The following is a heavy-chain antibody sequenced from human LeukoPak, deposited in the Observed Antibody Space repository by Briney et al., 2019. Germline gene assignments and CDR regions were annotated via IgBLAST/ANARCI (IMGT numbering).Heavy chain of an antibody. J-gene: IGHJ4*02. Sequence: ASVKVSCKASGYTFTSYYMHWVRQAPGQGLEWMGIINPSGGSTNYAQKFQGRVTITADKSTSTAYMELSSLRSEDTAVYYCAGDDEGGSPYHWGQGTLVTVSS. D-gene: IGHD1-26*01. CDR1: GYTFTSYY. V-gene: IGHV1-46*01. CDR2: INPSGGST. CDR3: AGDDEGGSPYH.